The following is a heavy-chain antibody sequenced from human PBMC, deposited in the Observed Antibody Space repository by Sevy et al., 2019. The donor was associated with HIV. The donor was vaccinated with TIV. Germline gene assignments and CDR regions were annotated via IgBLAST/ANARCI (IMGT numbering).Heavy chain of an antibody. CDR2: INPNSGGT. Sequence: ASVKVSCKASGYTFTGYYMHWVRQAPGQGLEWMGWINPNSGGTNYAQTFQGRVTMTRDTSISTAYMELSRLRSDDTAVYYCASHVDTAMVTGMDVWGQGTTVTVSS. J-gene: IGHJ6*02. CDR1: GYTFTGYY. D-gene: IGHD5-18*01. CDR3: ASHVDTAMVTGMDV. V-gene: IGHV1-2*02.